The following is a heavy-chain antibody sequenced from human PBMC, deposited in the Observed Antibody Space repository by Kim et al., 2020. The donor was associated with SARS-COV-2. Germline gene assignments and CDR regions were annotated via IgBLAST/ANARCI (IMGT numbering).Heavy chain of an antibody. Sequence: GESLKISCKGSGYSFTSYWISWVRQMPGKGLEWMGRIDPSDSYTNYSPSFQGHVTISADKSISTAYLQWSSLKASDTAMYYCARLGRPTAAAGLYYYYYYGMDVWGQGTTVTVSS. CDR3: ARLGRPTAAAGLYYYYYYGMDV. CDR2: IDPSDSYT. J-gene: IGHJ6*02. V-gene: IGHV5-10-1*01. CDR1: GYSFTSYW. D-gene: IGHD6-13*01.